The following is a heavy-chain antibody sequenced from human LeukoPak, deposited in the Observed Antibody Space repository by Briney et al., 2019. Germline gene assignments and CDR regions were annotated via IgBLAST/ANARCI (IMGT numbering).Heavy chain of an antibody. Sequence: PSETLSLTCAVYGGSFSGYYWSWIRQPPGKGLEWIGEINHSGSTNYNPSLKSRVTISVDTSKNQFSLKLSSVTAADTAVYYCARGNQGWRGIAQMGGQGTLVTVSS. CDR2: INHSGST. CDR1: GGSFSGYY. J-gene: IGHJ4*02. D-gene: IGHD6-13*01. CDR3: ARGNQGWRGIAQM. V-gene: IGHV4-34*01.